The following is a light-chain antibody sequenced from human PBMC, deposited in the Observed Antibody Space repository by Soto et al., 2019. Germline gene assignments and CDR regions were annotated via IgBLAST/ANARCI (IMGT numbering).Light chain of an antibody. CDR1: QSTSYS. CDR3: QQRGNWHPPIS. V-gene: IGKV3-11*01. Sequence: EIVLTQSPATLSLSTGERATLSCRAIQSTSYSLAWYQQKPGQAPRLLIHDASSRVTGVPARFSGSGSETDFTLTISSLQPEDFAVYYCQQRGNWHPPISFGQGTRLEIK. CDR2: DAS. J-gene: IGKJ5*01.